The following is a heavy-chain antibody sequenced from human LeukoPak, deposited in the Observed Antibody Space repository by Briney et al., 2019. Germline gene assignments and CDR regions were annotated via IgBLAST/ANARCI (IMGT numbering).Heavy chain of an antibody. CDR3: TEGDYYGDNPRLPKYNWFDR. Sequence: PGGSLRLPCAASGFTFSTYAMHWVRQAPGKGLEWVAFVRYDGNYKYYADSVKGRFTISRDNSKDTLYLQMNRLRTEDTAVYYCTEGDYYGDNPRLPKYNWFDRWGEGTLVTVPS. CDR2: VRYDGNYK. V-gene: IGHV3-30*02. D-gene: IGHD4-23*01. CDR1: GFTFSTYA. J-gene: IGHJ5*02.